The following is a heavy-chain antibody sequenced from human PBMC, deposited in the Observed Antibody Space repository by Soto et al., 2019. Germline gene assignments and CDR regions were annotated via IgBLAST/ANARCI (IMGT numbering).Heavy chain of an antibody. V-gene: IGHV4-39*01. D-gene: IGHD4-17*01. CDR1: GGSISSSSYY. CDR2: IYYSGST. J-gene: IGHJ6*02. CDR3: AATLTTVVTPDYYYGMDV. Sequence: SETLSLTCTVSGGSISSSSYYWGWIRQPPGKGLEWIGSIYYSGSTYYNPSLKSRVTISVDTSKNQFSLKLSSVTAADTAVYYCAATLTTVVTPDYYYGMDVWGQGTTVT.